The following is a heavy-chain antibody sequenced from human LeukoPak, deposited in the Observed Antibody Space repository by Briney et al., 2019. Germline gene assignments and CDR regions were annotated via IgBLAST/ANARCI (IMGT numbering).Heavy chain of an antibody. Sequence: GGSLRLSCVASGFTFSSYDIHWVRHATGKGLEWVSAIDTAGDTYYPDSVKGRFTISRDNAKNTLYLQMNSLRAEDTAVYYCASSGYSSGWSFDYWGQGTLVTVSS. V-gene: IGHV3-13*01. CDR1: GFTFSSYD. D-gene: IGHD6-19*01. CDR2: IDTAGDT. CDR3: ASSGYSSGWSFDY. J-gene: IGHJ4*02.